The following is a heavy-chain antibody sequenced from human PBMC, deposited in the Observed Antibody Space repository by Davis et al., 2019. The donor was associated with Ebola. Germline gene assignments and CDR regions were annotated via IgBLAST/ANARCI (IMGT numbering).Heavy chain of an antibody. CDR1: GFTLGDYA. Sequence: GESLKISCRVSGFTLGDYALNWVRQAPGKGLEWVGFIRSKAYGGRPAYAASVKDRFTISRDDSKTIAYLQLDSLKTEDTAVYYCAKSGLSFGVVKYHYGMDVWGKGTTVTVSS. CDR3: AKSGLSFGVVKYHYGMDV. D-gene: IGHD3-3*01. CDR2: IRSKAYGGRP. V-gene: IGHV3-49*04. J-gene: IGHJ6*04.